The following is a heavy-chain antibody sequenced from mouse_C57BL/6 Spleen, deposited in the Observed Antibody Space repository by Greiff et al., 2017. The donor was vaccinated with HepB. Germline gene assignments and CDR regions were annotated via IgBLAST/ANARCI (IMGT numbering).Heavy chain of an antibody. CDR2: IDPSDSYT. Sequence: QVQLQQPGAELVKPGASVKLSCKASGYTFTSYWMQWVKQRPGQGLEWIGEIDPSDSYTNYNQKFKGKATLTVDTSSSTANMQLSSLTSEDSAVYYCARWYYYGSSYGNYFDYWGKGATRTVAS. D-gene: IGHD1-1*01. V-gene: IGHV1-50*01. CDR3: ARWYYYGSSYGNYFDY. J-gene: IGHJ2*01. CDR1: GYTFTSYW.